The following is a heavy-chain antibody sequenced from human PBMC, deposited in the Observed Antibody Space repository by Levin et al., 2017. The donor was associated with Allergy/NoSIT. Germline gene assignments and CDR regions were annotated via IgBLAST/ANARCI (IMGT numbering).Heavy chain of an antibody. Sequence: GGSLRLSCAASGFTSSNYAMHWVRQAPGKGLEYVSGISTNGGSTYYGDSVKGRFSISRDNSKNTLYLQMGSLRAEDMAMYYCARGQGYCTSTICYGDRFDFWGQGTMVTVS. CDR1: GFTSSNYA. CDR2: ISTNGGST. CDR3: ARGQGYCTSTICYGDRFDF. J-gene: IGHJ3*01. D-gene: IGHD2-2*01. V-gene: IGHV3-64*02.